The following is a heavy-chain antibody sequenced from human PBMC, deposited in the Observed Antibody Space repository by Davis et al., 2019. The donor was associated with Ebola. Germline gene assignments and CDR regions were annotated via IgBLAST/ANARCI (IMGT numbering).Heavy chain of an antibody. Sequence: AASVKVSCKTSGYTFTNYGISWVRRAPGQGLEWMGWISANNGNTNNAPKFQGRVTMTTDTSTSTAYMELRSLRSDDTAVYYCARFSFASGSYRFDPWGQGTLVTVSS. CDR2: ISANNGNT. D-gene: IGHD3-10*01. CDR1: GYTFTNYG. V-gene: IGHV1-18*04. J-gene: IGHJ5*02. CDR3: ARFSFASGSYRFDP.